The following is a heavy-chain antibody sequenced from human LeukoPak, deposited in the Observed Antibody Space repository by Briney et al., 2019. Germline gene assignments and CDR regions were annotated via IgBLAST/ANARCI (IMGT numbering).Heavy chain of an antibody. CDR3: ASLLGGPHCFDY. J-gene: IGHJ4*02. CDR1: GGSISSSSYY. CDR2: IYYSGST. V-gene: IGHV4-39*01. D-gene: IGHD4-23*01. Sequence: SETLSLTCTVSGGSISSSSYYWGWIRQPPGKGLEWIGSIYYSGSTYYNPSLKSRVTISVDTSKNQFSLKLSSVTAADTAVYYCASLLGGPHCFDYWGQGTLVTVSS.